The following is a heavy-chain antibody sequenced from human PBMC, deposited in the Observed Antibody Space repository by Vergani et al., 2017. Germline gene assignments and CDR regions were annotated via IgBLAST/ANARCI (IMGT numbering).Heavy chain of an antibody. Sequence: QVQLVQSGAEVKKPGASVKVSCKSSGYTFTNYYIHWVRQAPGQGLEWMGIINPSGGSTSYAQKFQGRFTMTRDTSTSTVYMELSSLRAEDTAVYYCARWLTSANYVDYWGQGTLVTVSS. D-gene: IGHD6-25*01. CDR1: GYTFTNYY. V-gene: IGHV1-46*01. CDR2: INPSGGST. J-gene: IGHJ4*02. CDR3: ARWLTSANYVDY.